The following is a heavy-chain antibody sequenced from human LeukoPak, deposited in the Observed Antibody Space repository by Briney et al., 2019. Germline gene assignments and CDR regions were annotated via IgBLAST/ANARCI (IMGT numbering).Heavy chain of an antibody. CDR2: ISGSGGST. Sequence: PGGSLRLSCAASGFTFSSYAMSWVRQAPGKGLEWVSAISGSGGSTYYADSVKGRFTISRDNSKNTLYLQMNSLRAEDTAVYYCAKDQGNGSDGRIDCWGQGTLVTVSS. D-gene: IGHD6-19*01. V-gene: IGHV3-23*01. CDR3: AKDQGNGSDGRIDC. J-gene: IGHJ4*02. CDR1: GFTFSSYA.